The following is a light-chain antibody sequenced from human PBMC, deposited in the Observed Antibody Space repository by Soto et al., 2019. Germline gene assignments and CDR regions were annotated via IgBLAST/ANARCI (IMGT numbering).Light chain of an antibody. V-gene: IGLV2-11*01. J-gene: IGLJ1*01. CDR2: DVN. CDR3: CSYAGSYTFPYV. CDR1: GSDVGGYNY. Sequence: QSALTQPRSVSGSLGQSVTISCTGTGSDVGGYNYVSWYQHHPGKAPKLLIYDVNKRPSGVPDRFSGSKSRNTASLTISGLQAEDEADYYCCSYAGSYTFPYVFGTGTKLTVL.